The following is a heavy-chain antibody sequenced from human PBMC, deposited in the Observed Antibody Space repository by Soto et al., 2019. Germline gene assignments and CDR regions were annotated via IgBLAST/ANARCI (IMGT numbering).Heavy chain of an antibody. CDR2: ISGSGGNT. J-gene: IGHJ4*02. CDR3: AKDRDWILLVFDY. V-gene: IGHV3-23*01. CDR1: GFTFSNHA. D-gene: IGHD3-9*01. Sequence: GGSLRHSCAASGFTFSNHAMSWVRQAPGKGLEWVSLISGSGGNTNYADSVRGRFTISRDSSKKTVYLQMNSLRGDDTAMYYCAKDRDWILLVFDYWGQGALVTVSS.